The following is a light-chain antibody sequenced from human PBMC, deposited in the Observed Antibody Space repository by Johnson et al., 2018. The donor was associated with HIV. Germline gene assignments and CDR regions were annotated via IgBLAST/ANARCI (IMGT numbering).Light chain of an antibody. CDR3: GTWDSSLSAGV. CDR2: ENN. Sequence: QSVLTQPPSVSAAPGQKVTISCSGTNSNIGNNFVSWYQQFPGTAPRLLIYENNKRPSGIPDRFSGSKSGTSATLGITGLQTGDEADYYCGTWDSSLSAGVFGTGTKVTVL. J-gene: IGLJ1*01. V-gene: IGLV1-51*02. CDR1: NSNIGNNF.